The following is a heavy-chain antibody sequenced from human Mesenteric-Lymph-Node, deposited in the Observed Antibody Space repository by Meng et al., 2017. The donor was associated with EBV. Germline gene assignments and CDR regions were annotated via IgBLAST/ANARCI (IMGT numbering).Heavy chain of an antibody. CDR1: GGSSSGNNW. CDR3: ARVSEISGTWLDC. D-gene: IGHD1-7*01. CDR2: VFHNGST. V-gene: IGHV4-4*02. Sequence: HVQLQESGPGLVKSSGTLSLTGAVSGGSSSGNNWWSWIRQHPGKGLEWFGEVFHNGSTKYNQSLKSGVTISLDKSKNKFYLKLTSVNAADTAVYFRARVSEISGTWLDCWGQGTLVTVSS. J-gene: IGHJ1*01.